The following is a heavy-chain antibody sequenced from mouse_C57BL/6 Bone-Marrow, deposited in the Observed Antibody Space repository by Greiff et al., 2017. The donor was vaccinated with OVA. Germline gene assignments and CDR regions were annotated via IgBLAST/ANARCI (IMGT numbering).Heavy chain of an antibody. Sequence: VQLQQSGGGLVQPKGSLKLSCAASGFSFHTYAMTWVRQAPGTGLEWVARIRSKSNNYATYYADSVKDRFPISRDDTESRLYLQMNNLKTEDTAMYYSVGPVEDDGNSPWFAYWGQGTLVTVSA. CDR2: IRSKSNNYAT. CDR3: VGPVEDDGNSPWFAY. J-gene: IGHJ3*01. V-gene: IGHV10-1*01. CDR1: GFSFHTYA. D-gene: IGHD2-1*01.